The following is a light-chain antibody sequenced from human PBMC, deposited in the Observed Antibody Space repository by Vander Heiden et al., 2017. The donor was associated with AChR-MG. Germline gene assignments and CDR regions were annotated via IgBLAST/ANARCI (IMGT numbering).Light chain of an antibody. V-gene: IGKV4-1*01. CDR2: WAS. CDR3: QQYYSAPPT. Sequence: DVVMTQSPDSLAVSLGESATINCKSSQSVLYSSNNKNYLAWYQQKPRQPPKLLIYWASTRESGVPDRFSGSGSGTDFTLTISSLQAEDVAVYFCQQYYSAPPTFGGGTKVEIK. CDR1: QSVLYSSNNKNY. J-gene: IGKJ4*01.